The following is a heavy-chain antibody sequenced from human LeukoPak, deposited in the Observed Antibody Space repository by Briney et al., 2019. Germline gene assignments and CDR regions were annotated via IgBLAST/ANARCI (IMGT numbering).Heavy chain of an antibody. V-gene: IGHV3-48*04. J-gene: IGHJ6*02. D-gene: IGHD3-10*01. Sequence: GGSLRLSCAASGFTFSSYSMNWVRQAPRKGLEWVSYISSSSSTIYYADSVKGRFTISRDNAKNSLYLQMNSLRAEDTAVYYCARDHPYGSGTHYYYGMDVWGQGTTVTVSS. CDR1: GFTFSSYS. CDR3: ARDHPYGSGTHYYYGMDV. CDR2: ISSSSSTI.